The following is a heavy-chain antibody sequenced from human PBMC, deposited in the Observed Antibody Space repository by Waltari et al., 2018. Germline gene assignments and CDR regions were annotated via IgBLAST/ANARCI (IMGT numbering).Heavy chain of an antibody. V-gene: IGHV3-30*18. D-gene: IGHD6-19*01. J-gene: IGHJ6*03. CDR3: AKDRAVGGYYMDV. CDR2: NSDDVINK. CDR1: GFTFSNYG. Sequence: QVQLVESGGGVVQPGRSLRLSCAASGFTFSNYGMHWVRQAPGKGLEWVAVNSDDVINKFYADSVKGRSTISRDNSKNTLYLQMNSLRAEDTAVYYCAKDRAVGGYYMDVWGKGATVTVSS.